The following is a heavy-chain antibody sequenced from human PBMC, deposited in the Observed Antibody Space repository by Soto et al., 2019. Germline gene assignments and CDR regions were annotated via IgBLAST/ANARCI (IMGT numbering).Heavy chain of an antibody. D-gene: IGHD2-15*01. V-gene: IGHV4-34*01. Sequence: PSETLSLTCAVYGGSFSGYYWSWIRQPPGKGLEWIGEINHSGSTNYNPSLKSRVTISVDTSKNQFSLKLSSVTAADTAVYCCAGGSAVVYGLDVWGQGTTVTVSS. CDR3: AGGSAVVYGLDV. J-gene: IGHJ6*02. CDR1: GGSFSGYY. CDR2: INHSGST.